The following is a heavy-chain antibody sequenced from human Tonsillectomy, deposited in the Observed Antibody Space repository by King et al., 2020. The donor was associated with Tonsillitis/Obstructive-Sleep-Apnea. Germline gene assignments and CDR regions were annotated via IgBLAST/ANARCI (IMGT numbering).Heavy chain of an antibody. V-gene: IGHV2-26*01. CDR3: VPISYYHYMDV. CDR2: IFSNDEK. CDR1: GFSLSNARMG. Sequence: VTLQESGPVLVKPPETLSLTCTVSGFSLSNARMGVSWIRQPPGKALEWLAHIFSNDEKSYSTSLKSRLTISKDTSKSQVVLTMTNMDPVDTATYYCVPISYYHYMDVWGKGTTVTVSS. J-gene: IGHJ6*03.